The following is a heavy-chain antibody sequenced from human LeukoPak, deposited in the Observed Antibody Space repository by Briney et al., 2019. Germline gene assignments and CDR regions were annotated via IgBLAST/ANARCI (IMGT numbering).Heavy chain of an antibody. D-gene: IGHD6-19*01. V-gene: IGHV3-48*01. CDR1: GFTFSSYS. CDR3: ARDLDSSGWYASYYYMDV. J-gene: IGHJ6*03. Sequence: GGSLRLSCAASGFTFSSYSMNWVRQTPGKGLEWVSYISSSSSTIYDADSVKGRFTISRDNAKKSLYLQMNSLRAEDTAVYYCARDLDSSGWYASYYYMDVWGKGTTVTVSS. CDR2: ISSSSSTI.